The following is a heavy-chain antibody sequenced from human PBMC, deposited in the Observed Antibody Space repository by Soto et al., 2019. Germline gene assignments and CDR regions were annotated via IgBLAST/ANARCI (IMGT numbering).Heavy chain of an antibody. J-gene: IGHJ6*02. Sequence: SETLSLTCTVSGGSISSSSYYWGWIRQPPGKGLEWIGYIYYSGSTNYNPSLKSRVTISVDTSKNQFSLKLSSVTAADTAVYYCARAYYYDSSGYPPDGMDVWGQGTTVT. CDR2: IYYSGST. V-gene: IGHV4-61*05. CDR3: ARAYYYDSSGYPPDGMDV. CDR1: GGSISSSSYY. D-gene: IGHD3-22*01.